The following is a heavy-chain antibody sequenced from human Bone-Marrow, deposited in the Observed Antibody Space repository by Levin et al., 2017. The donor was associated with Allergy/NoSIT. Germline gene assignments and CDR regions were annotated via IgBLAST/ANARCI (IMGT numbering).Heavy chain of an antibody. CDR1: GITVGNNY. CDR2: IYSVGST. V-gene: IGHV3-66*01. D-gene: IGHD1-1*01. J-gene: IGHJ4*02. Sequence: GGSLRLSCAASGITVGNNYMSWVRQTPGKRLEWFAVIYSVGSTYYADSVKGRFTISRDSVKNTVYLQMNNLRGEDTAVYYCARDANGIYWGQGTLVTVSS. CDR3: ARDANGIY.